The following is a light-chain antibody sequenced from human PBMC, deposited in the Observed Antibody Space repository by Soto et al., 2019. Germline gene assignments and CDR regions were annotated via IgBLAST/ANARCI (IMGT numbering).Light chain of an antibody. Sequence: SYELTQPPSLSVAPGQTARITCGGSNIGSKTVNWFQQKAGQAPVLVVYDDFDRPSGIPERFSGSNSGNTATLTISGVEAGDEADYYCQVWETSGDHLYVFGTGTKVTVL. V-gene: IGLV3-21*02. CDR3: QVWETSGDHLYV. J-gene: IGLJ1*01. CDR1: NIGSKT. CDR2: DDF.